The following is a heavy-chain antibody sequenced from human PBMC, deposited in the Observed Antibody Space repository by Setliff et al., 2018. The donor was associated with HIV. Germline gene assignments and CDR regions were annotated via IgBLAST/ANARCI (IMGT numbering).Heavy chain of an antibody. J-gene: IGHJ6*03. D-gene: IGHD1-1*01. Sequence: SETLSLTCTVSGGSISSHYWGWIRQPPGKGLEWIGYIYYSGSTNYNPSLKSRVTISVDTSKNQFSLKLSSVTAADTAVYYCARGLATGLYYYYYYMDVWGKGTTVTVSS. CDR2: IYYSGST. CDR1: GGSISSHY. CDR3: ARGLATGLYYYYYYMDV. V-gene: IGHV4-59*11.